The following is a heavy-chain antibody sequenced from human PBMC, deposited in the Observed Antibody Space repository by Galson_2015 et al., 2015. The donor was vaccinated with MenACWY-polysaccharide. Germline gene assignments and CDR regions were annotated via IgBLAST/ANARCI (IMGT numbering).Heavy chain of an antibody. CDR3: ARQHSGTYYDAFDI. D-gene: IGHD1-26*01. Sequence: QSGAEVKKPGESVKISRKGSGYSFTDYWIAWVRQMPGKGLEWMGIIYPGDSDSRYSPSFQGQVTISADKSIGTAYLRILEASDTAIYYCARQHSGTYYDAFDIWGQGTMITVSS. CDR2: IYPGDSDS. V-gene: IGHV5-51*01. CDR1: GYSFTDYW. J-gene: IGHJ3*02.